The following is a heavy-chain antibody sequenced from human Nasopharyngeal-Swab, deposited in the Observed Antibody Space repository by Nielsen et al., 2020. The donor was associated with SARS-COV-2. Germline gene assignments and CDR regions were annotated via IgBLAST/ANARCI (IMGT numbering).Heavy chain of an antibody. Sequence: GGSLRLSCAASGFTFSSYGMHWVRQAPGKGLEWVAVISYDGSNKYYADSVKGRFTISRDNSKNTLYLQMNSLRAEDTAVYYCALAVYDYIDYWGQGTLVHRLL. CDR2: ISYDGSNK. CDR3: ALAVYDYIDY. V-gene: IGHV3-30*03. CDR1: GFTFSSYG. D-gene: IGHD5/OR15-5a*01. J-gene: IGHJ4*02.